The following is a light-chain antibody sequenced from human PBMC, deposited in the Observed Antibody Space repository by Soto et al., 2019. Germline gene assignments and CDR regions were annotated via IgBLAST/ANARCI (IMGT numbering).Light chain of an antibody. V-gene: IGLV2-14*03. CDR1: SSDVGGYNY. Sequence: QSALTQPASVSGSPGQSITISCTGTSSDVGGYNYVAWYQHHPGKAPKVMIYDVSNRPSGVSNRFSGSKSGNTASLTISGLQAEDEADYYCSSYTSTSTLVIFAGGTKLTVL. CDR2: DVS. CDR3: SSYTSTSTLVI. J-gene: IGLJ2*01.